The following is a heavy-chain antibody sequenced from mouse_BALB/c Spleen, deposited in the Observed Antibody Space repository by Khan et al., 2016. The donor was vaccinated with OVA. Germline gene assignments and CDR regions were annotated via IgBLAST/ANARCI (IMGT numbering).Heavy chain of an antibody. D-gene: IGHD1-1*01. CDR3: ARGNYYGHYFDY. J-gene: IGHJ2*01. V-gene: IGHV3-2*02. CDR2: ISYSDVT. CDR1: GYSITSGYA. Sequence: VQLQQSGPGLVKPSQSLSLTCTVTGYSITSGYAWNWIRQFPGNKLEWMGYISYSDVTNYNPSLKSRISITRDTSENEFFLQLNSVTTEDTATYYCARGNYYGHYFDYWGQGTTLTVSS.